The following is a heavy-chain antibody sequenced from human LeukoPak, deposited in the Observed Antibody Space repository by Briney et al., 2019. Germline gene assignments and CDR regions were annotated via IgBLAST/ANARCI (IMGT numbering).Heavy chain of an antibody. CDR2: ISWNSGSI. D-gene: IGHD6-19*01. V-gene: IGHV3-9*01. CDR3: AKGGAVGDTLAWFDP. Sequence: GGSLRLSCAASGFTFDDYAMHWVRQAPGKGLEWVSGISWNSGSIGYADSVKGRFTISRDNAKNSLYLQMNSLRAEDTALYYCAKGGAVGDTLAWFDPWGQGTLVTVSS. J-gene: IGHJ5*02. CDR1: GFTFDDYA.